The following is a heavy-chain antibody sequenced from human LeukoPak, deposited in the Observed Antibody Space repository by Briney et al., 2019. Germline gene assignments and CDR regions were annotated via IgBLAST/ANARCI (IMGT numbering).Heavy chain of an antibody. CDR2: IHSSGNT. J-gene: IGHJ5*02. Sequence: SQTLSLTCSVSGGSISSGAYYWSWIRQHPGKGLEWIGYIHSSGNTYYNPSLRSRLTISGDTSQNQFSLKLTSLTAADTAVYYCARGVPESRGWFNWFDPWGQGTLLTVSS. CDR1: GGSISSGAYY. V-gene: IGHV4-31*03. D-gene: IGHD6-19*01. CDR3: ARGVPESRGWFNWFDP.